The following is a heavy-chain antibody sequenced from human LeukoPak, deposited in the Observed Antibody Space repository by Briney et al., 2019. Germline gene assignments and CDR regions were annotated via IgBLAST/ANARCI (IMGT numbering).Heavy chain of an antibody. CDR3: ARIGLNYYDSSGYYLHHNWFDP. V-gene: IGHV1-2*02. D-gene: IGHD3-22*01. Sequence: ASVKVSCKASGYTFTGYYMHWVRQAPGQGLEWMGWINPNSGGTNYAQKFQGRVTMTRDTSISTAYMELSRLRSDDTAVYYCARIGLNYYDSSGYYLHHNWFDPWGQGTLVTVSS. J-gene: IGHJ5*02. CDR2: INPNSGGT. CDR1: GYTFTGYY.